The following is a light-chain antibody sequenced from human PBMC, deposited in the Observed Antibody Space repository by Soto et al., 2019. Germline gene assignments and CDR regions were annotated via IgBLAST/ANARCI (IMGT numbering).Light chain of an antibody. CDR2: DVS. J-gene: IGLJ2*01. Sequence: QSVLTQPRSVSESPGQSVTISCTGTSSDVGGYNYVSWYQQHPGKAPKLMIYDVSKRPSGVPDRFSGSKSGNTASLTISGLQAEDEADYYCCSYAGSYTFVVFGGGTKVTVL. CDR1: SSDVGGYNY. CDR3: CSYAGSYTFVV. V-gene: IGLV2-11*01.